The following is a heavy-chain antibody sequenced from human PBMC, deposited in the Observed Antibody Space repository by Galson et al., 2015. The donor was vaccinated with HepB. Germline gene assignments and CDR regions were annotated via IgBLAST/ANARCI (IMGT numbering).Heavy chain of an antibody. V-gene: IGHV5-10-1*01. CDR2: VDPSDSNT. J-gene: IGHJ6*02. Sequence: QSGAEVKKPGESLRICCKGSGYSFASYWISWVRQMPGKGLEWMGRVDPSDSNTSYSPSFHGHVTISIDKSINTAYLQWSGLKASDTAMYYCARGDKGYCSGGSCYWGLVDVWGQGTTVTVSS. CDR3: ARGDKGYCSGGSCYWGLVDV. D-gene: IGHD2-15*01. CDR1: GYSFASYW.